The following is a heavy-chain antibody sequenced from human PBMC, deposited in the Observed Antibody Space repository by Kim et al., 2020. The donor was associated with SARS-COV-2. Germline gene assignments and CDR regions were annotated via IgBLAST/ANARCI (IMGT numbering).Heavy chain of an antibody. V-gene: IGHV3-23*01. Sequence: GGSLRLSCAASGFTFSNYSMTWIRQAPEKGLEWVSLISGSGDIRYYADSVNGRFSISRDNSKSALFQQMNRLRGEDTAIYYCVKRRGLESGPFDPWGQGTLVTVPS. D-gene: IGHD3-3*01. J-gene: IGHJ5*02. CDR2: ISGSGDIR. CDR1: GFTFSNYS. CDR3: VKRRGLESGPFDP.